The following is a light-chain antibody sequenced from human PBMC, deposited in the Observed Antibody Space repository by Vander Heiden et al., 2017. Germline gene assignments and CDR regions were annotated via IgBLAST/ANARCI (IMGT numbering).Light chain of an antibody. CDR3: QQYNSYSKT. Sequence: DIQMTESPSTLSASVADSVTITCRARQSISSWLAWYQQKPGKAPKLLIYKASSLESGVPSRFSGSGSGTEFTLTISSLQPDDFATYYCQQYNSYSKTFGQGTKVEIK. J-gene: IGKJ1*01. CDR1: QSISSW. V-gene: IGKV1-5*03. CDR2: KAS.